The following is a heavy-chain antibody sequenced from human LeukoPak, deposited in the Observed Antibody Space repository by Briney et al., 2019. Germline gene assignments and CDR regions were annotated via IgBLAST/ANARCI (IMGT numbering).Heavy chain of an antibody. D-gene: IGHD2-21*02. CDR3: ARHALATVTDPSFDY. CDR2: LYHSGST. CDR1: GGAISNTSYY. Sequence: SETPSLTCTVSGGAISNTSYYWGWIRQPPGNGLEWIGSLYHSGSTYYKPSLKSRATISVDKSKNQCSLKLRSVTAADTAVYYCARHALATVTDPSFDYWGQGTLVTVSS. V-gene: IGHV4-39*01. J-gene: IGHJ4*02.